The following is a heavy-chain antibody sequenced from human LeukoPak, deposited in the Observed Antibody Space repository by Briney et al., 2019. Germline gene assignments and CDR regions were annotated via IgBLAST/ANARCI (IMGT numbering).Heavy chain of an antibody. CDR2: INSDGSSR. J-gene: IGHJ4*02. Sequence: GGSLRLSYAASGFTFSNYWMHWVRHAPGKGLVWVSRINSDGSSRNYADSVKGRFTISRDNAKNTLYLQMNSLRAEDTAVYYCASASSHRIAAAGYYWGQGTLVTVSS. D-gene: IGHD6-13*01. CDR1: GFTFSNYW. V-gene: IGHV3-74*01. CDR3: ASASSHRIAAAGYY.